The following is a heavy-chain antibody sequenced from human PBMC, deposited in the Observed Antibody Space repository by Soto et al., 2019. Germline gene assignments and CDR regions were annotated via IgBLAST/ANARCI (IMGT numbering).Heavy chain of an antibody. CDR3: ARMATSGTLNWFDP. CDR1: GYTFGNND. Sequence: QVQQVQSGAQVKKPGASVMVSCKASGYTFGNNDISWVRQATGQGLEWMGWMNPNSGNTGYAQKLQGRVSMTRNTSITTAYLELSSLRSDDTAIYYCARMATSGTLNWFDPWGQGTLVIVSS. V-gene: IGHV1-8*01. J-gene: IGHJ5*02. CDR2: MNPNSGNT.